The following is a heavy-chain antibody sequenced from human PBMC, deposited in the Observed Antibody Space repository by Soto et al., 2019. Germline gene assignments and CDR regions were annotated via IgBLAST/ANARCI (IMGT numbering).Heavy chain of an antibody. CDR3: ARAREYREFDY. J-gene: IGHJ4*02. D-gene: IGHD1-26*01. Sequence: QVQLVESGGGVVQPGRSLRLSCAASGFTFSNYAIHWVRQAPGKGLEWVAVISYDGSKKYYADSVKGRFTISRDNSKSTLYLQMNSLRVEDTAVYYCARAREYREFDYWGQGTLVTVSS. CDR2: ISYDGSKK. CDR1: GFTFSNYA. V-gene: IGHV3-30-3*01.